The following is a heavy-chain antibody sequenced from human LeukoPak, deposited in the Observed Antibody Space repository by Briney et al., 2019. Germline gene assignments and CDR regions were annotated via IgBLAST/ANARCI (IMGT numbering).Heavy chain of an antibody. V-gene: IGHV3-21*04. D-gene: IGHD3-9*01. J-gene: IGHJ4*02. CDR2: LTGSGSAT. CDR3: ARDRYYDILTGCPAPDY. Sequence: GGSLRLSCAASGFTFRSYLMKRLRQAPVKPPEPVSPLTGSGSATNYADSVKGRFTISRDNAKNSLYLQMNSLRAEDTAVYYCARDRYYDILTGCPAPDYWGQGTLVTVSS. CDR1: GFTFRSYL.